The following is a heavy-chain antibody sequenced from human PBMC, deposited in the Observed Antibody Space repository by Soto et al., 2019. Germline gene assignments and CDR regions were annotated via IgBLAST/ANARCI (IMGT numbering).Heavy chain of an antibody. V-gene: IGHV5-10-1*01. D-gene: IGHD5-18*01. CDR2: IDPSDSRT. J-gene: IGHJ4*02. Sequence: PVESLKISCNCSGYTFTNHWISWFLQKPGQGLEWMGRIDPSDSRTKYNPSFEGHVTISVDKSIGATFLQWSSLEASDTAVYYCARRHGYSYDFDYWGQGTLVTVSS. CDR1: GYTFTNHW. CDR3: ARRHGYSYDFDY.